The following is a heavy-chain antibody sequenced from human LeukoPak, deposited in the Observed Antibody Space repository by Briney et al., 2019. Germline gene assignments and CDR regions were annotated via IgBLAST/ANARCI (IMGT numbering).Heavy chain of an antibody. CDR1: GYTFTNYW. CDR3: ARHLDTPRKGSNYGMDV. J-gene: IGHJ6*02. V-gene: IGHV5-51*01. D-gene: IGHD5-18*01. Sequence: GESLKISCKASGYTFTNYWIGWVRQMPGKGLEWMGIIYPGDSDTRYSPSFQGQVTISADKASSTAYLQWSSLRASDTAIYYCARHLDTPRKGSNYGMDVSGQGTTVTVCS. CDR2: IYPGDSDT.